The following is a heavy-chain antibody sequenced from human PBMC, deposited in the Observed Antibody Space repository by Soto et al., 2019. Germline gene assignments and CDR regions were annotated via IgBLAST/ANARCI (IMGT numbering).Heavy chain of an antibody. Sequence: QPGGSLRLSCAASGFTFSSYAMSWVRQAPGKGLEWVSAISGSGGSTYYADSVKGRFTISRDNSKNTLYLQMNSLRAEDTAVYNCAWKRYCSGGSCYSVLPYGMDVWGQGTTVTVSS. J-gene: IGHJ6*02. CDR3: AWKRYCSGGSCYSVLPYGMDV. V-gene: IGHV3-23*01. CDR1: GFTFSSYA. D-gene: IGHD2-15*01. CDR2: ISGSGGST.